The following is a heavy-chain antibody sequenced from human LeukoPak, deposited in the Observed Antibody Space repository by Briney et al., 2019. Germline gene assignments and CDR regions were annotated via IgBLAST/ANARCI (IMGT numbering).Heavy chain of an antibody. CDR3: ARAPSIAVAVDAFDI. J-gene: IGHJ3*02. D-gene: IGHD6-19*01. CDR2: INPSGGST. Sequence: ASVKVSCKASGYTVTNYYIHWVRQAPGQGLECMGIINPSGGSTSYAQKFQGRVTITADKSTSTAYMELSSLRSEDTAVYYCARAPSIAVAVDAFDIWGQGTMVTVSS. CDR1: GYTVTNYY. V-gene: IGHV1-46*01.